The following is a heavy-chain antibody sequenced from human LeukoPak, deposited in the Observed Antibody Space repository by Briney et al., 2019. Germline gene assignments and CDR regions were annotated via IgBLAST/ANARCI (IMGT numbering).Heavy chain of an antibody. Sequence: ASVKVSCKASGYTFTSYAMNWVRQAPGQGLEWMGWISAYNGSTNYAQKFQGRVTMTTDTSTSTAYMELRSLRSDDTAVYYCARVAVGDYGYWGQGTLVTVSS. D-gene: IGHD6-19*01. J-gene: IGHJ4*02. CDR2: ISAYNGST. V-gene: IGHV1-18*01. CDR1: GYTFTSYA. CDR3: ARVAVGDYGY.